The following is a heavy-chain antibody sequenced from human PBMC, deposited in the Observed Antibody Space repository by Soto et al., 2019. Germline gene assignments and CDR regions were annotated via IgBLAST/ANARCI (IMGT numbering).Heavy chain of an antibody. CDR1: GYAFTSHY. V-gene: IGHV1-46*03. CDR2: ISLSGGST. CDR3: TRDVDGYNGALDY. J-gene: IGHJ4*02. Sequence: QVHLVQSGAEVKKPGASVKVSCKPSGYAFTSHYVHWVRQAPGQGLQWVGIISLSGGSTSYAQKVQGRINITRDMSTSTVYMELSSLTSEDTAVYYCTRDVDGYNGALDYWGQGTVVTVSS. D-gene: IGHD5-12*01.